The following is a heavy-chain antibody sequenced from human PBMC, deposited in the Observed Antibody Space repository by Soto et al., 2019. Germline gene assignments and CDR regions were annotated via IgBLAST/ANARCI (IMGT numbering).Heavy chain of an antibody. CDR3: AKGDNLGPKTGYAFVP. CDR2: TYFRSKWYN. V-gene: IGHV6-1*01. J-gene: IGHJ5*02. D-gene: IGHD5-12*01. Sequence: PSQTLSLTCAISGDSVSSNTASWNWIRQSPSRGLEWLGRTYFRSKWYNDYAVSVKSRIIINPDTSNNQFSLQLNSVTPEDTAVYFCAKGDNLGPKTGYAFVPWGQGIMVTVSS. CDR1: GDSVSSNTAS.